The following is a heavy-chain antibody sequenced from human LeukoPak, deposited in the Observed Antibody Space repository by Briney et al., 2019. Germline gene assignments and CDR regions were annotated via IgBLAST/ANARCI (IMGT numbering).Heavy chain of an antibody. Sequence: HPGGSLRLSCAASGFSFSAHWMHWVRQAPGKGLVWVAQINGDATATNYAGSMKGRFTISRDNAKNTVHLQMSTLTAEDTAVYYCAKDKWWGASDHWGQGSLVTVSS. CDR1: GFSFSAHW. J-gene: IGHJ4*02. CDR3: AKDKWWGASDH. CDR2: INGDATAT. V-gene: IGHV3-74*01. D-gene: IGHD2-8*01.